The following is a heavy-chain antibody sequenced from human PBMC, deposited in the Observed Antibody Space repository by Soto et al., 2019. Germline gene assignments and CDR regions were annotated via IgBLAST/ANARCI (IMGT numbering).Heavy chain of an antibody. CDR1: GGSFSGYY. Sequence: QVQLQQWGAGLLKPSETLSLTCAVYGGSFSGYYWSWIRQPPGKGLEWIGEINHSGSTNYNPSLKSRVTISVDPSKNQFSLKLSSVTAADTAVYYCARGYCTNGVCQSNWFDPWGQGTLVTVSS. V-gene: IGHV4-34*01. CDR3: ARGYCTNGVCQSNWFDP. D-gene: IGHD2-8*01. CDR2: INHSGST. J-gene: IGHJ5*02.